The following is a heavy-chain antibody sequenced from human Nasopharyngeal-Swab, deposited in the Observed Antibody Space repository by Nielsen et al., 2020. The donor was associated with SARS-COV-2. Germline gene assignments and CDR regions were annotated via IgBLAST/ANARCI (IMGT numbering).Heavy chain of an antibody. CDR1: GYTFTSYA. D-gene: IGHD3-16*01. V-gene: IGHV1-3*01. J-gene: IGHJ6*02. Sequence: SVKVSCKASGYTFTSYAMHWVRQAPGQRLEWMGWINAGNGNTKYSQKFQGRVTITRDTSASTAYMELSSLRSEDTAVYYCASGGGLGLYMDVWGQGTTVTVSS. CDR2: INAGNGNT. CDR3: ASGGGLGLYMDV.